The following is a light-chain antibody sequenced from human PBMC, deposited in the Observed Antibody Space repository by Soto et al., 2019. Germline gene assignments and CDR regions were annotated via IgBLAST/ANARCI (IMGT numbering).Light chain of an antibody. CDR1: SGDLGLYNY. J-gene: IGLJ2*01. V-gene: IGLV2-8*01. CDR3: SSYAGSNTLI. CDR2: EVN. Sequence: QSALTQPPSASGSPGQSITISCAGTSGDLGLYNYVSWFQQHPGKAPKLIIFEVNKRPSGVPDRFSGSKSGNTASLTVSGLQADDEPQYYCSSYAGSNTLIFGGGTKLTVL.